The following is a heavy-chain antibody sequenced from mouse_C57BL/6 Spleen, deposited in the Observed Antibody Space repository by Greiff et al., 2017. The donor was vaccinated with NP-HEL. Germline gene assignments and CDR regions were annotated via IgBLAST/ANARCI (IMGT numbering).Heavy chain of an antibody. CDR2: IDPSDSYT. Sequence: QVQLQQPGAELVKPGASVKLSCKASGYTFTSYWMQWVKQRPGQGLEWIGEIDPSDSYTNYNQKFKGKATLTVDTSSSTAYMQLSSLTSEDSAVYYCARRYYGSSYRDFDYWGQGTTLTVSS. CDR3: ARRYYGSSYRDFDY. CDR1: GYTFTSYW. V-gene: IGHV1-50*01. D-gene: IGHD1-1*01. J-gene: IGHJ2*01.